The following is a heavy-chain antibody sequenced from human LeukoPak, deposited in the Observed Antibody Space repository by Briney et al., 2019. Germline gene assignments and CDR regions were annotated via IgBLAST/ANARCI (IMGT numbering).Heavy chain of an antibody. J-gene: IGHJ4*02. D-gene: IGHD1-26*01. CDR3: ARVGGYSGSPFAY. V-gene: IGHV3-30-3*01. CDR1: GFTFSSYA. CDR2: ISYDGSNK. Sequence: GGSLRLSCAASGFTFSSYAMHWVRQAPGKGLEWVAVISYDGSNKYYADSVKGRFTISRDNSKNTLYLQMNSLRAEDTAVYYCARVGGYSGSPFAYWGQGTLVTVSS.